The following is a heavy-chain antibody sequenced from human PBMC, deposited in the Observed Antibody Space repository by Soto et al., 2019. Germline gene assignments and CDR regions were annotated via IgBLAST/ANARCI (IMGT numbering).Heavy chain of an antibody. D-gene: IGHD6-13*01. J-gene: IGHJ4*02. CDR1: GGSIDSDGYC. V-gene: IGHV4-31*03. CDR3: ARTSYSSIWSHTDY. Sequence: QMQLQESGPGLVRPSQTLSLTCIVSGGSIDSDGYCWTWIRQHPGQGLEWIGYSYYSGSTYYNPSLEGRASISKDTSRNRFSLRLTSVTAADTAVYYCARTSYSSIWSHTDYWGQGILVTVSS. CDR2: SYYSGST.